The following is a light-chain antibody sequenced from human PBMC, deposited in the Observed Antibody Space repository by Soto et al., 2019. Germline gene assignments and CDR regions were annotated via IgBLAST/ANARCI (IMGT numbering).Light chain of an antibody. CDR3: QQYGGSPGT. CDR1: QTVTSSY. V-gene: IGKV3-20*01. CDR2: DAS. J-gene: IGKJ1*01. Sequence: EIVLTQSPGTLSLSPGERATLSCRASQTVTSSYLAWYQQKPGQPPRLLIYDASYRVAGIPDRFSGSGSGTDFTLTISRLEPDDFAVYYCQQYGGSPGTFGQGTKVDI.